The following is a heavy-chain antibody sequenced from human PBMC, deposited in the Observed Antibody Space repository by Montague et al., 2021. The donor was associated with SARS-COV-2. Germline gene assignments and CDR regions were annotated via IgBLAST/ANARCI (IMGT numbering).Heavy chain of an antibody. D-gene: IGHD1-1*01. Sequence: SETLSLTCTVYGGSFSDYHWTWIRQSPGEGLEWIGQFNNGGSTKYNPSLKSRVTISLDTSKKQFSLKLTSVTAADTAVYYCARGAPGYWGQGTLVTVSS. CDR2: FNNGGST. V-gene: IGHV4-34*01. CDR3: ARGAPGY. J-gene: IGHJ4*02. CDR1: GGSFSDYH.